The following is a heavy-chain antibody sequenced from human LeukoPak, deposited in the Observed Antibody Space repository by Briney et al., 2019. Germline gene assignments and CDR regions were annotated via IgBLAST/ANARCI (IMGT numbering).Heavy chain of an antibody. CDR3: AREREYDFWSGLFDY. J-gene: IGHJ4*02. D-gene: IGHD3-3*01. V-gene: IGHV4-4*07. Sequence: PSETLSLACTVYGGSISSYFWSWIRQPAGKGLEWIGRIYTSGSTNYNPSLKSRVTMSVDTSKNQFSLKLSSVTAADTAVYYCAREREYDFWSGLFDYWGQGALVTVSS. CDR1: GGSISSYF. CDR2: IYTSGST.